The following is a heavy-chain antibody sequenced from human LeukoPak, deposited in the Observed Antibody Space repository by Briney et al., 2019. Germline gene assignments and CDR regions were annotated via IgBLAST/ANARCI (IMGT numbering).Heavy chain of an antibody. Sequence: GGYLRLSCAASGLTFSSSGMHWVRQAPGKGLEWVAVILYNGSNKYYADSVKGRFTISRDNSKNTLYLQMNSLRVEDTAVYYCARAGGYCSGGSCYRGYAWFDPWGQGTLVTVSS. CDR1: GLTFSSSG. CDR3: ARAGGYCSGGSCYRGYAWFDP. CDR2: ILYNGSNK. J-gene: IGHJ5*02. D-gene: IGHD2-15*01. V-gene: IGHV3-33*01.